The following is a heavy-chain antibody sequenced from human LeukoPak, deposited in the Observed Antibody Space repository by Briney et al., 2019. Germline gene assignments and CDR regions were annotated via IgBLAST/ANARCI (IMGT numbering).Heavy chain of an antibody. J-gene: IGHJ6*02. V-gene: IGHV3-66*01. CDR3: AREMSGGSGSYMLPGPKNGMDV. CDR1: GFTVSSNY. D-gene: IGHD3-10*01. Sequence: GGSLRLSCAASGFTVSSNYMSWVRQAPGKGLEWVSVIYSGGSTYYADSVKGRFTISRDNSKNTLYLQMNSLRAEDTAVYYCAREMSGGSGSYMLPGPKNGMDVWGQGTTVTVSS. CDR2: IYSGGST.